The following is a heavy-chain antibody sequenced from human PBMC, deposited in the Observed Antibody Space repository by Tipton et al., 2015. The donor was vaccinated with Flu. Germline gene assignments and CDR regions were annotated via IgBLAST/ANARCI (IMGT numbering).Heavy chain of an antibody. Sequence: TLSLTCTVSGGGSVSSGSFYWTWIRRPAGKGLEWIGTIYSSGTPYYNPSLQSRVTVSIDTSKNQFSLRLTSVTAAETAVYYCARGYYDSSGYHYVGDYWGQGTLVTVSS. CDR1: GGGSVSSGSFY. CDR3: ARGYYDSSGYHYVGDY. J-gene: IGHJ4*02. V-gene: IGHV4-61*10. D-gene: IGHD3-22*01. CDR2: IYSSGTP.